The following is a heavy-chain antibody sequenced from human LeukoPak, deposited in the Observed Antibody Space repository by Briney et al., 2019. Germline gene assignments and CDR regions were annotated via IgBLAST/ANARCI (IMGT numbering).Heavy chain of an antibody. CDR3: ARHSTGSYYMVNLRNDY. CDR1: GGFISSSSYY. V-gene: IGHV4-39*01. J-gene: IGHJ4*02. CDR2: IYYSGST. Sequence: RPSETLSLTCTVSGGFISSSSYYWGWIRQPPGKGLEWIGSIYYSGSTYYNPSLKSRVTISVDTSKNQFSLKLSSVTAADTAVYYCARHSTGSYYMVNLRNDYWGQGTLVTVSS. D-gene: IGHD3-10*01.